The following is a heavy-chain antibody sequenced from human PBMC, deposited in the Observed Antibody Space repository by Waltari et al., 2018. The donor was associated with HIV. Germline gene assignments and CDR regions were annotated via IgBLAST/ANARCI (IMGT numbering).Heavy chain of an antibody. J-gene: IGHJ6*02. V-gene: IGHV1-18*01. CDR1: GYTFTSYG. D-gene: IGHD2-2*02. Sequence: QVQLVQSGAEVKKPGASVKVSCKASGYTFTSYGISWVRQAPGQGLEWMGWISAYNGNTNYAQKLQGRVTMTTDTSTSTAYMELRSLRSDDTAVYYCARTPAGCYTCYYYGMDVWGQGTTVTVSS. CDR3: ARTPAGCYTCYYYGMDV. CDR2: ISAYNGNT.